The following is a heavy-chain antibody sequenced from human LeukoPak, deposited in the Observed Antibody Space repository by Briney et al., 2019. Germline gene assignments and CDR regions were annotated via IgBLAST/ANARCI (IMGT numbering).Heavy chain of an antibody. Sequence: GGSLRLSCTASGITFGDYAMSWVRQAPGKGLEWVGFIRSKGYGETTEYVASVKGRFTISRDDSKSIAYLQMNSLKTEDTAVYYCTSDYYGSGTYRIGFDYWGQGTLVTVSS. CDR2: IRSKGYGETT. CDR3: TSDYYGSGTYRIGFDY. J-gene: IGHJ4*02. D-gene: IGHD3-10*01. CDR1: GITFGDYA. V-gene: IGHV3-49*04.